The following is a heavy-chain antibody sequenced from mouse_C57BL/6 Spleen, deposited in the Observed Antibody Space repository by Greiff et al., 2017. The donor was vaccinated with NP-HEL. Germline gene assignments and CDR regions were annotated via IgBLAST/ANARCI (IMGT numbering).Heavy chain of an antibody. D-gene: IGHD2-4*01. CDR3: ARKRYYDYDYYAMDY. V-gene: IGHV2-9-1*01. J-gene: IGHJ4*01. CDR2: IWTGGGT. Sequence: VQGVESGPGLVAPSQSLSITCTVSGFSLTSYAISWVRQPPGKGLEWLGVIWTGGGTNYNSALKSRLSISKDNSKSQVFLKMNSLQTDDTARYYCARKRYYDYDYYAMDYWGQGTSVTVSS. CDR1: GFSLTSYA.